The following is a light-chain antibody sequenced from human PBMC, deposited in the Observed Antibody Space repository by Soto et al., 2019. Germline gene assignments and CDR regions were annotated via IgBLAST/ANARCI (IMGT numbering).Light chain of an antibody. Sequence: DIVLTQSPGTLSLSPGERATLSCRASQSVDSRYLAWYQQKPGQAPRLVIHAVSRRATGIPDRFSGSGSGTEFTLTIGSLQSEDFAVYYCQQYNNWPRTFGQGTKLEIK. V-gene: IGKV3-20*01. CDR1: QSVDSRY. CDR2: AVS. CDR3: QQYNNWPRT. J-gene: IGKJ2*01.